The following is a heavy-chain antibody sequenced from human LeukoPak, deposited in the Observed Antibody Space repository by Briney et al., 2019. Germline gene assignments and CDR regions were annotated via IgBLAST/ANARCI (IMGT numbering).Heavy chain of an antibody. Sequence: SETLSLTCTVSGGSISSGGYYWSWIRQHPGKDLEWIGYIYYSGTTYYNPSLKSRVTISVDTSKNQFSLRLTSVTAADTAVYYCARHSYYYDSSDSYYYFDYWGQGTLVTVSS. CDR2: IYYSGTT. CDR3: ARHSYYYDSSDSYYYFDY. CDR1: GGSISSGGYY. J-gene: IGHJ4*02. V-gene: IGHV4-39*01. D-gene: IGHD3-22*01.